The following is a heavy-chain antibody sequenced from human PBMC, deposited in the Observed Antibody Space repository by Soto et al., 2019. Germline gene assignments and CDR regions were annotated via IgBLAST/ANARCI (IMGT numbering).Heavy chain of an antibody. V-gene: IGHV4-59*01. CDR3: ARGKKEYSYGSRSGNWFDP. CDR1: GGSISSYY. D-gene: IGHD5-18*01. J-gene: IGHJ5*02. Sequence: SETLSLTCAVSGGSISSYYWSWIRQPPGKGLEWIGYIFYGGSTNYSPSLKSRVTISLNTSKSQFYMTLSSVTAADTAVYYCARGKKEYSYGSRSGNWFDPWGQGTLVTVSS. CDR2: IFYGGST.